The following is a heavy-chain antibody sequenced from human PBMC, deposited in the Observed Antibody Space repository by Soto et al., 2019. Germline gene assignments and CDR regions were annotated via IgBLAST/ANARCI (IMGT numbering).Heavy chain of an antibody. D-gene: IGHD2-2*02. V-gene: IGHV4-31*03. CDR1: GGSISSGGNY. CDR2: IHYGGST. Sequence: KASDTLSLTCTVSGGSISSGGNYWSWIRQHPGKGLEWIGYIHYGGSTYYSPSLNSRVTFSVDTSKNQFSLNLSSVTAADTAVYYCARLSYCTSNDCYKGEWYFDLWGRGTLVTVSS. CDR3: ARLSYCTSNDCYKGEWYFDL. J-gene: IGHJ2*01.